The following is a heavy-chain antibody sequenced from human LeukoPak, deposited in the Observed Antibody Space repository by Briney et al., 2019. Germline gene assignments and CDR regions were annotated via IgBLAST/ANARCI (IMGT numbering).Heavy chain of an antibody. CDR1: GGSVSSGSYY. D-gene: IGHD3-10*01. J-gene: IGHJ4*02. Sequence: PSETLSLTCTVSGGSVSSGSYYRSWIRQPPGKGLEWIGYIYYSGSTNYNPSLKSRVTISVDTSRNQFSLKLSSVTAADTAVYYCARSFGSGSYFFDYWGQGTLVTVSS. V-gene: IGHV4-61*01. CDR3: ARSFGSGSYFFDY. CDR2: IYYSGST.